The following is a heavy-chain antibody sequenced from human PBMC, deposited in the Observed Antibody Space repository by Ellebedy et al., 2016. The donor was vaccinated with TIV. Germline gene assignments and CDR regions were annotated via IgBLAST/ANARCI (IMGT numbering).Heavy chain of an antibody. V-gene: IGHV3-7*03. Sequence: PGGSLRLSCAASGFTFSDYWMSGVRQAPGKGLEWVANIKQDGSEKWYVDSVKGRFTISRDNSKNTLYLQMNSLRAEDTAVYYCARVLSLVTGVNYWGQGTLVTVSS. J-gene: IGHJ4*02. CDR1: GFTFSDYW. CDR3: ARVLSLVTGVNY. CDR2: IKQDGSEK. D-gene: IGHD1-14*01.